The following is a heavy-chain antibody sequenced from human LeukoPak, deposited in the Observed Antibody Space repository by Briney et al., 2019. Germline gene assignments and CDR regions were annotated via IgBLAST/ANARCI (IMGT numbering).Heavy chain of an antibody. CDR2: INPSGGST. J-gene: IGHJ4*02. CDR3: ARVAVGATYFDY. CDR1: GYTFTSYY. Sequence: ASVTVSCKASGYTFTSYYMHWVRQAPGQGLEWMGIINPSGGSTSYAQKFQGRVTMTRHTSTSTVYMELSSLRSEDTAVYYCARVAVGATYFDYWGQGTLVTVSS. V-gene: IGHV1-46*01. D-gene: IGHD1-26*01.